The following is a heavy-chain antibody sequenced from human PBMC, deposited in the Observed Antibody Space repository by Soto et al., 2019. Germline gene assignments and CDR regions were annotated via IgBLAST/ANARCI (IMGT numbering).Heavy chain of an antibody. Sequence: QVQLVQSGAEVKKPGASVKVSCKASGYTFTSYDINWVRQATGQGLEWMGWMNPNSGNTAYAQKFQGRVSMTRNTSISTAYMELSSLRSEDTAVYYCAREKSSGYCYDYWGQGTLVTVSS. CDR2: MNPNSGNT. D-gene: IGHD3-22*01. CDR3: AREKSSGYCYDY. V-gene: IGHV1-8*01. CDR1: GYTFTSYD. J-gene: IGHJ4*02.